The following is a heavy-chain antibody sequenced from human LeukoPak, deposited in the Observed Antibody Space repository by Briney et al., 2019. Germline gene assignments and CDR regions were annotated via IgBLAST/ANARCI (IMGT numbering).Heavy chain of an antibody. CDR1: GYTFTGYY. Sequence: ASVKVSCKASGYTFTGYYMHWVRQAPGQGLEWMGWINPNSGGTNYAQKFQGRVTMTRDTSISTAYMELSRLRSDDTAVYYCARYCSSTSCPIDYWGQGTLVTVPS. J-gene: IGHJ4*02. D-gene: IGHD2-2*01. V-gene: IGHV1-2*02. CDR3: ARYCSSTSCPIDY. CDR2: INPNSGGT.